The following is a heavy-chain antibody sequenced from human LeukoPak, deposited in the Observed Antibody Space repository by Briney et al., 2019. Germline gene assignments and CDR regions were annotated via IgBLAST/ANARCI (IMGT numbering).Heavy chain of an antibody. D-gene: IGHD2-15*01. CDR2: ISTGTYI. J-gene: IGHJ4*02. V-gene: IGHV3-48*03. CDR1: GSTFSRFE. CDR3: TREQDREAAATVIGDS. Sequence: GGSLRLSCVASGSTFSRFEMNWVRQAPGKGLEWISHISTGTYIAYADSVKGRFTISRDNAKNSLYLQMNSLRAEDTAVYYCTREQDREAAATVIGDSWGQGTLVTVSS.